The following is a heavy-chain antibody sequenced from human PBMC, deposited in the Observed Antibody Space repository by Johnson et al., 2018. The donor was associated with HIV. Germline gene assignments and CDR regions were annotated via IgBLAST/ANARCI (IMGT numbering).Heavy chain of an antibody. V-gene: IGHV3-66*03. CDR1: EFTVSGGY. CDR2: IYSGGST. J-gene: IGHJ3*02. Sequence: VQLVESGGGLIQPGGSLRLSCAASEFTVSGGYMNWVRQAPGKGLEWVSVIYSGGSTYYADSVKGRFTISRDNSKNTLYLQMNSLRAEDTAVYYCAKSIAAAGTNAFDIWGQGTMVTVSS. CDR3: AKSIAAAGTNAFDI. D-gene: IGHD6-13*01.